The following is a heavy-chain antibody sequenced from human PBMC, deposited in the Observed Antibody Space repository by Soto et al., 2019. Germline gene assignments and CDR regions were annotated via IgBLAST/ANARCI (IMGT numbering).Heavy chain of an antibody. CDR3: ARVRGYRLLGWFDP. V-gene: IGHV4-31*03. D-gene: IGHD2-2*01. Sequence: QVQLQESGPGLVKPSQTLSLTCTVSGGSISSGGYYWSWIRQHPGKGLEWIGYIYHSGTTYYTPSLKSRVTISVNTSKTQFSLKLTSVTAADTAVYYCARVRGYRLLGWFDPWGQGTLVTVSS. J-gene: IGHJ5*02. CDR2: IYHSGTT. CDR1: GGSISSGGYY.